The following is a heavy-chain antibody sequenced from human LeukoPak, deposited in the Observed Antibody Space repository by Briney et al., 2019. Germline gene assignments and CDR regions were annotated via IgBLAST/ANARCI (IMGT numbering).Heavy chain of an antibody. CDR3: ARVSKAAEFVY. J-gene: IGHJ4*02. V-gene: IGHV4-59*11. Sequence: ASETLSLTCTVSGGSISSHYWSWIRQPPGKGLEWIGYIYYSGSTNYNPSLKSRVTISVDTSKNQFSLKLSSVTAADTAVYYCARVSKAAEFVYWGQGTLVTVSS. CDR2: IYYSGST. CDR1: GGSISSHY. D-gene: IGHD6-25*01.